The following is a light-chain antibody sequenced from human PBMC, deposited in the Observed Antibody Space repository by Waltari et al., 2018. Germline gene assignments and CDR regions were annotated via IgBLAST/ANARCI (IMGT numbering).Light chain of an antibody. CDR2: DVI. CDR1: SSAVGGYHY. Sequence: QSALTQPRSVSGSPGQPVTISCTGTSSAVGGYHYVPWYQHHPGKAPKLLIFDVIKRPSGVTDRFSGSKSGNTASLTISGLQAEDEADYYCCSYAGSYTVVFGGGTRLTVL. CDR3: CSYAGSYTVV. V-gene: IGLV2-11*01. J-gene: IGLJ2*01.